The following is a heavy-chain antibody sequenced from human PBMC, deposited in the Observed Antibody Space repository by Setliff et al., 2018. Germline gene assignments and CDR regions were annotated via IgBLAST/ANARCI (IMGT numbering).Heavy chain of an antibody. CDR2: ISSSSSTI. V-gene: IGHV3-48*01. D-gene: IGHD1-26*01. Sequence: LRLSCAASGFTFSSYAMSWVRQAPGKGLEWVSAISSSSSTIYYADSVKGRFTISRDNAKNSLYLQMNSLRAEDTAVYYCARDRGSGSYFLRYFDYWGQGTLVTVSS. CDR3: ARDRGSGSYFLRYFDY. J-gene: IGHJ4*02. CDR1: GFTFSSYA.